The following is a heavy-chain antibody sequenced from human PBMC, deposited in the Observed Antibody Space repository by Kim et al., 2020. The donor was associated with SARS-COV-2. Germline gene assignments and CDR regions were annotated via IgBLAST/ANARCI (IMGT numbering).Heavy chain of an antibody. D-gene: IGHD3-3*01. J-gene: IGHJ6*03. V-gene: IGHV3-30-3*01. CDR1: GFTFSSYA. CDR2: ISYDGSNK. Sequence: GGSLRLSCAASGFTFSSYAMHWVRQAPGKGLEWVAVISYDGSNKYYAGSVKGRFTISRDNSKNTLYLQMNSLRAEDTAVYYCARVFGVVNYYYDYMDVWGKGTTVTVS. CDR3: ARVFGVVNYYYDYMDV.